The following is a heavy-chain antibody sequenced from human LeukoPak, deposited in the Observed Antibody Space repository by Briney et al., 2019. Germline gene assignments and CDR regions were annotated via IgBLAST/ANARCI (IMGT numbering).Heavy chain of an antibody. D-gene: IGHD3-9*01. CDR2: IIPIFGTA. CDR1: GGTFSSYA. Sequence: SVKVSCKASGGTFSSYAISWVRQAPGQGLEWMGGIIPIFGTANYAQKFQDRVTITADESTSTAYMELSSLRSEDTAVYYCARPRHYDILTGYYNEGLDYWGQGTLVTVSS. V-gene: IGHV1-69*13. CDR3: ARPRHYDILTGYYNEGLDY. J-gene: IGHJ4*02.